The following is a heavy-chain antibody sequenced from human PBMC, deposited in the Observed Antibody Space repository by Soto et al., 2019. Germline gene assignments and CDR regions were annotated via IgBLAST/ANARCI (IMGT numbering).Heavy chain of an antibody. CDR1: GFTFSNYS. Sequence: EVQLVESGGGLVQPGGSLRLSCAASGFTFSNYSMNWVRQAPGKGLEWVSYISSGSTTIYYADSVKGRFIISRDNAKNSLYLQMNSLRAEDTAVYYCASQLLWFGEEGHWGQGTLVTVSS. CDR3: ASQLLWFGEEGH. V-gene: IGHV3-48*01. J-gene: IGHJ4*02. D-gene: IGHD3-10*01. CDR2: ISSGSTTI.